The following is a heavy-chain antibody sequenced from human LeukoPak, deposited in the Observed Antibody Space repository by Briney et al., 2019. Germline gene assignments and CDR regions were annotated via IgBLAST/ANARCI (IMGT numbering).Heavy chain of an antibody. CDR3: ARGFGDWGLSWFDP. CDR2: IHYSGSA. J-gene: IGHJ5*02. D-gene: IGHD3-10*01. V-gene: IGHV4-61*08. Sequence: SETLSLTCTVSGGAISSGGYYWSWIRQPPGKGLEWIGYIHYSGSAKYNPSLKSRVTISVDTSKNQFSLKLTSVTAADTAVYYCARGFGDWGLSWFDPWGQGTLVTVSS. CDR1: GGAISSGGYY.